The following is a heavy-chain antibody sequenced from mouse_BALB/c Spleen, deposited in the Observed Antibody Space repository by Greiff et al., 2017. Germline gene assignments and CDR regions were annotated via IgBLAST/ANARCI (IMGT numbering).Heavy chain of an antibody. CDR1: GYTFTSYW. V-gene: IGHV1-5*01. J-gene: IGHJ2*01. CDR3: TRKGGNYAFFDY. D-gene: IGHD2-1*01. CDR2: IYPGNSDT. Sequence: VQLQQSGTVLARPGASVKMSCKASGYTFTSYWMHWVKQRPGQGLEWIGAIYPGNSDTSYNQKFKGKAKLTAVTSTSTAYMELSSLTNEDSAVYYCTRKGGNYAFFDYWGQGTTLTVSS.